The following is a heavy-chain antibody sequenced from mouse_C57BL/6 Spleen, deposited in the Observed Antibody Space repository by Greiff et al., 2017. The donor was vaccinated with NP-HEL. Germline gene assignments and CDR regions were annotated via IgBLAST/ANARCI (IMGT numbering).Heavy chain of an antibody. Sequence: QVQLQQPGAELVKPGASVKLSCKASGYTFTSYWMPWVKQRPGQGLEWIGMIHPNSGSTNYNEKFKSKATLTVDKSSSTAYMQLSSLTSEDSAVYYCARVGGNYGAMDYWGQGTSVTVSS. CDR1: GYTFTSYW. D-gene: IGHD1-1*02. V-gene: IGHV1-64*01. CDR2: IHPNSGST. CDR3: ARVGGNYGAMDY. J-gene: IGHJ4*01.